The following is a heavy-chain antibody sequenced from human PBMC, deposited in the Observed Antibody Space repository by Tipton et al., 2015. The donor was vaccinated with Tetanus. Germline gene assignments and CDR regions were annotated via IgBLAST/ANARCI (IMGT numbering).Heavy chain of an antibody. J-gene: IGHJ3*01. D-gene: IGHD1-7*01. CDR1: GSTFREYW. CDR3: ARLRRNSLGAFDV. V-gene: IGHV3-7*03. CDR2: IQNDGGET. Sequence: SLRLSCAASGSTFREYWMSWVRQAPGKGLEWVANIQNDGGETYHLESVRGRFTISRDNGKNSVYLQMNSLRPEDTAVYYCARLRRNSLGAFDVWGQGTLVSVSS.